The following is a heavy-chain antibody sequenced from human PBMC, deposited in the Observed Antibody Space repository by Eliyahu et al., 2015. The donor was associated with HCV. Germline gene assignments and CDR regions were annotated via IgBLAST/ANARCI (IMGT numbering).Heavy chain of an antibody. J-gene: IGHJ5*02. V-gene: IGHV1-69*01. Sequence: EVKRPGSSVRVSCKASGGTFATYSISWMRQAPGQGFEWLGGTVPVFGTANYAQRFQGRVTITADESTNTTQLEAGKPGSENTAVYYCALEGGSSGPRWFDPWGQGTPVTVSS. CDR2: TVPVFGTA. CDR3: ALEGGSSGPRWFDP. CDR1: GGTFATYS. D-gene: IGHD3-22*01.